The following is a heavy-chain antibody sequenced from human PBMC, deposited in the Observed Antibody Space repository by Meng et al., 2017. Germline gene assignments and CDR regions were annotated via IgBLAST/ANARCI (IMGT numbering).Heavy chain of an antibody. D-gene: IGHD3-3*01. CDR1: GGSISSSSSY. Sequence: LQLQESGPGLVKPSETLSLTCTVSGGSISSSSSYWGWIRQPPGKGLEFIGNIYYSGSAYYNPSLKSRGTVSVDTSKNQFSLKLSSVIAADTAVYYCVRRVEGAFDLWGQGTLVTVSS. J-gene: IGHJ4*02. CDR3: VRRVEGAFDL. V-gene: IGHV4-39*01. CDR2: IYYSGSA.